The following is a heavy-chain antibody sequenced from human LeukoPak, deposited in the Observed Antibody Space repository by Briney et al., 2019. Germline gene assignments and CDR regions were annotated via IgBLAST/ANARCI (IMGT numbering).Heavy chain of an antibody. Sequence: QAGGSLRLSCAASGFTFSSYAMSWVRQAPGKGLEWVSAISGSGGSTYYADSVKGRFTISRDNSKNTLYLQMNSLRAEDTAVYYCANTIAAAGFYYYYYYMDVWGKGTTVTVSS. V-gene: IGHV3-23*01. J-gene: IGHJ6*03. D-gene: IGHD6-13*01. CDR2: ISGSGGST. CDR3: ANTIAAAGFYYYYYYMDV. CDR1: GFTFSSYA.